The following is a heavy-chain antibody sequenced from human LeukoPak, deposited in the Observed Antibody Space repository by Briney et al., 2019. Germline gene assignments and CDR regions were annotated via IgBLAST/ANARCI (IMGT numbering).Heavy chain of an antibody. J-gene: IGHJ4*02. Sequence: GGSLRLSCAASGFTVSSNYMSWVRQAPGKGLEWVSGIYTGGSTYYADSVKGRFTISRDNSKNTLYLQMNSLRAEDTAVYYCASIVRGVTNGLFDYWGQGTLVTVSS. D-gene: IGHD3-10*01. V-gene: IGHV3-53*01. CDR3: ASIVRGVTNGLFDY. CDR2: IYTGGST. CDR1: GFTVSSNY.